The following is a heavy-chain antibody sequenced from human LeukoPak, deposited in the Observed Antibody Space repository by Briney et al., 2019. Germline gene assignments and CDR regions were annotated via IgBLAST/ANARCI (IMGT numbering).Heavy chain of an antibody. CDR2: IYSGGTT. Sequence: GGSLRLSCEASGFTVSSNYMSWVRQAPGKGLEWVSVIYSGGTTYYADSVKGRFTISRDNSKNTLYLQMNSLRAEDTAVYYCANGLIGGYYYMDVWGKGTTVTVSS. D-gene: IGHD2/OR15-2a*01. J-gene: IGHJ6*03. V-gene: IGHV3-53*01. CDR1: GFTVSSNY. CDR3: ANGLIGGYYYMDV.